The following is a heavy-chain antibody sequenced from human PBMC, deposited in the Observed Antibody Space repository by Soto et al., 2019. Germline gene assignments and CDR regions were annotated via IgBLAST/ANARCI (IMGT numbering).Heavy chain of an antibody. J-gene: IGHJ6*03. CDR3: ASLSVEYGDYAFDLYYYYYMDV. D-gene: IGHD4-17*01. Sequence: GGSLRLSCAASGFTFSSYSMNWVRQAPGKGLEWVSSISSSSSYIYYADSVKGRFTISRDNAKNSLYLQMNSLRAEDTAVYYCASLSVEYGDYAFDLYYYYYMDVWGKGTTVTVSS. CDR1: GFTFSSYS. CDR2: ISSSSSYI. V-gene: IGHV3-21*01.